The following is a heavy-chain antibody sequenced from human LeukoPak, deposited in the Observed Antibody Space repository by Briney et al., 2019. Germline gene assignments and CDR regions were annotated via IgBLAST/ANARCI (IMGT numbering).Heavy chain of an antibody. Sequence: SETLSLTCTVSGGSISSYYWNWIRQPPGKGLEWIGYIYYSGSTNYNPSLKSRVTISVDTSKNQFSLKLSSVTAADTAVYYCARDTAMGLYYYGMDVWGKGTTVTVSP. J-gene: IGHJ6*04. CDR3: ARDTAMGLYYYGMDV. CDR1: GGSISSYY. V-gene: IGHV4-59*01. CDR2: IYYSGST. D-gene: IGHD5-18*01.